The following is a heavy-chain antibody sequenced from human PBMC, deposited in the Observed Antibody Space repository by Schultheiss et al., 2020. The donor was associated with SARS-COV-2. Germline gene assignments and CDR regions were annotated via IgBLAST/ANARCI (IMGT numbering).Heavy chain of an antibody. V-gene: IGHV1-69*13. CDR3: ARAGPQPDAPFDP. Sequence: SVKVSCKASGGTFSSYAISWVRQAPGQGLEWMGGIIPIFGTANYAQKFQGRVTITADESTSTAYMELSSLRSEDTAVFYCARAGPQPDAPFDPWGQGTLVTVSS. J-gene: IGHJ5*02. D-gene: IGHD1-14*01. CDR2: IIPIFGTA. CDR1: GGTFSSYA.